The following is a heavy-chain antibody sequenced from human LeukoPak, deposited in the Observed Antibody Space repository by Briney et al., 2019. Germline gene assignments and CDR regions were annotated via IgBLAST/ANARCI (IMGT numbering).Heavy chain of an antibody. CDR2: TYYRPKFNT. J-gene: IGHJ4*02. Sequence: SQTLSLTCAISGDSLSNNNVAWNWIRQSPSRGLEWLGRTYYRPKFNTDYAVSVKSRIAINSDTSKNPFSLQLNSVTPEDTGVYYCARGSHSSLDYWGQGTLVTVSS. V-gene: IGHV6-1*01. CDR3: ARGSHSSLDY. D-gene: IGHD3-10*01. CDR1: GDSLSNNNVA.